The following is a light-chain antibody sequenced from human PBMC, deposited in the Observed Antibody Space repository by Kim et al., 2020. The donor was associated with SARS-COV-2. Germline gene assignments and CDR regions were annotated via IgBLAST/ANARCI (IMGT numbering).Light chain of an antibody. CDR2: EVT. Sequence: QSALTQPPSASGSPGQSVTISCTGTSSDVGGYNSVSWYQRHPGKAPKLMIYEVTKRPSGVPDRFSGSKSGNTASLTVSGLQADDEADYYCTSYAGSNNLLFGGGTQLTVL. CDR1: SSDVGGYNS. CDR3: TSYAGSNNLL. J-gene: IGLJ2*01. V-gene: IGLV2-8*01.